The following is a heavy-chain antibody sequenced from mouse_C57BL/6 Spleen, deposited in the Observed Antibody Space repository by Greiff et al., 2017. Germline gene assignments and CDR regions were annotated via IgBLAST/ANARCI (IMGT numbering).Heavy chain of an antibody. CDR1: GFSLTSYG. CDR3: AKPRDGNYNYYAMDY. Sequence: QVQLQQSGPGLVQPSQSLSITCTVSGFSLTSYGVHWVRQSPGKGLEWLGVIWRGGSTDYNAAFMSRLSITKDNSKSQVFFKMNSLQADDTAIYYCAKPRDGNYNYYAMDYWGQGTSVTVSS. J-gene: IGHJ4*01. CDR2: IWRGGST. V-gene: IGHV2-5*01. D-gene: IGHD2-1*01.